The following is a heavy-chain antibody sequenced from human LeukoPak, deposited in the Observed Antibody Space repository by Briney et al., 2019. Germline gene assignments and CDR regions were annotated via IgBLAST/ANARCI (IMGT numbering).Heavy chain of an antibody. D-gene: IGHD2-8*02. J-gene: IGHJ4*02. Sequence: GGSLRLSCAASGFIFNTYAMHWVCQAPGKGLQYVASLGISGISTYYAESVQGGFTISRDNFKNTLYLQMSSVRAEDTAVYYCVKGQEVVYAPTFDYWGQGTLVTVSS. CDR2: LGISGIST. CDR1: GFIFNTYA. V-gene: IGHV3-64D*06. CDR3: VKGQEVVYAPTFDY.